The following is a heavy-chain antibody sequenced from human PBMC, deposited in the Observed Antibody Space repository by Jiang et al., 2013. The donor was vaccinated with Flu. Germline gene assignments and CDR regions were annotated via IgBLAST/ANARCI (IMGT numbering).Heavy chain of an antibody. CDR3: AKSLSRLYYYYGMDV. J-gene: IGHJ6*02. Sequence: QLLESGGGVVQPGRSLRLSCAASGFTFSSYGMHWVRQAPGKGLEWVAVISYDGSNKYYADSVKGRFTISRDNSKNTLYLQMNSLRAEDTAVYYCAKSLSRLYYYYGMDVWGQGTTVTVSS. V-gene: IGHV3-30*18. CDR1: GFTFSSYG. CDR2: ISYDGSNK. D-gene: IGHD6-13*01.